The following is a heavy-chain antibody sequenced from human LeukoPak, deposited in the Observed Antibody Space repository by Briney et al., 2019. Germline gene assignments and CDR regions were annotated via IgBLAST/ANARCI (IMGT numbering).Heavy chain of an antibody. CDR1: GYTFTSYA. CDR2: INAGNGNT. Sequence: ASVKVSCKASGYTFTSYAMHWVRLAPGQRLEWMGWINAGNGNTKYSQKFQGRVTITRDTSASTAYMELSSLRSEDTAVYYCARDDILTGYYIYWGQGTLVTVSS. CDR3: ARDDILTGYYIY. V-gene: IGHV1-3*01. D-gene: IGHD3-9*01. J-gene: IGHJ4*02.